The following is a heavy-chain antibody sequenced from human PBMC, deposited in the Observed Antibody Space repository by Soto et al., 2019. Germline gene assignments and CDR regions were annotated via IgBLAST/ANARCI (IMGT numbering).Heavy chain of an antibody. V-gene: IGHV1-69*13. J-gene: IGHJ4*02. CDR3: ARDLWFGESFRYYFDY. CDR1: GGTFSSYA. Sequence: SVKVSCKASGGTFSSYAISWVRQAPGQGLEWMGGIIPIFGTANYAQKFQGRVTITADESTSTAYTELSSLTSEDTAVYYCARDLWFGESFRYYFDYWAQGTLVTVSS. CDR2: IIPIFGTA. D-gene: IGHD3-10*01.